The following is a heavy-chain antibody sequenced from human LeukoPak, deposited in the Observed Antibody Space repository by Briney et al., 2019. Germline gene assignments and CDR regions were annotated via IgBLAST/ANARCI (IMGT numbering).Heavy chain of an antibody. CDR1: GITFSSYS. Sequence: SGGSLRLSCGASGITFSSYSMNWVRQAPGKGLEWVSYISSSGSTKYYADSVKGRFTISRDNARNSLYLQMNSLRAEDTAVYYCARFSDYDFWSGDYYYGMDVWGQGTTVTVSS. V-gene: IGHV3-48*01. D-gene: IGHD3-3*01. CDR3: ARFSDYDFWSGDYYYGMDV. CDR2: ISSSGSTK. J-gene: IGHJ6*02.